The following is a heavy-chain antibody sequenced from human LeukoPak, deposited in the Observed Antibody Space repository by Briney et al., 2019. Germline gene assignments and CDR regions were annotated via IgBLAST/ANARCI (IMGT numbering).Heavy chain of an antibody. J-gene: IGHJ4*02. CDR1: GGSFSGYY. Sequence: SETLSLTFAVYGGSFSGYYRSWIRQPPGKGLEWIGEINHSGSTNYNPSLKSRVTISVDTSKNQFSLKLSSVTAADTAVYYCARGIFDDYGDYWGQGTLVTVSS. CDR2: INHSGST. CDR3: ARGIFDDYGDY. V-gene: IGHV4-34*01.